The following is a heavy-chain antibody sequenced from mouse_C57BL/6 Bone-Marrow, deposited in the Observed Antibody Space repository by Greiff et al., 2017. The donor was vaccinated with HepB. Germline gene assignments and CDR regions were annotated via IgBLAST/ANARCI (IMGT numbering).Heavy chain of an antibody. V-gene: IGHV7-3*01. CDR2: IRNKANGYTT. J-gene: IGHJ4*01. CDR1: GFTFTDYY. CDR3: ATVNYGAMDY. D-gene: IGHD1-1*01. Sequence: DVMLVESGGGLVQPGGSLSLSCAASGFTFTDYYMSWVRQPPGKALEWLGFIRNKANGYTTEYSASVKGRFTISRDNSQSILYLQMNALRAEDSATYYCATVNYGAMDYWGQGTSVTVSS.